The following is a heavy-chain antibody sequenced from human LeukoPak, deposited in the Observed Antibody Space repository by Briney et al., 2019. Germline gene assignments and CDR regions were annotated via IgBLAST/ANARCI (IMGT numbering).Heavy chain of an antibody. V-gene: IGHV3-23*01. D-gene: IGHD2-15*01. CDR2: ISGSGGST. CDR1: GFTFSSYA. J-gene: IGHJ3*02. CDR3: ATKPRIRVVAHDTFDI. Sequence: GGSLRLSCAASGFTFSSYAMSWVRQAPGKGLEWVSAISGSGGSTYYADSVKGRFTISRDNSKNSLYLQMNSLRAEDTAVYYCATKPRIRVVAHDTFDIWGQGTMVTVSS.